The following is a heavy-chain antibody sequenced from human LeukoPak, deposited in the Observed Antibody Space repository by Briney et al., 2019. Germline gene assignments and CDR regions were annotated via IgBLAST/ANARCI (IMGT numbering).Heavy chain of an antibody. J-gene: IGHJ4*02. D-gene: IGHD1-26*01. CDR2: ISGSGAST. CDR3: AKDVGKWESLHFFDY. CDR1: GFTLSTNA. V-gene: IGHV3-23*01. Sequence: GGSLRLSCLTSGFTLSTNAMSWVRQAPGKGLEWLSGISGSGASTYYADSVKGRFTISRDDSRNTLYLQMNSLRGDDTAVYYCAKDVGKWESLHFFDYWGQGTLVTVSS.